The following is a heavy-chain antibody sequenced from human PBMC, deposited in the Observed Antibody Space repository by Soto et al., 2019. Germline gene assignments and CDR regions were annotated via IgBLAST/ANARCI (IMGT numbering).Heavy chain of an antibody. CDR2: IDPSDSYT. CDR3: ARHKASSSWYYYYYGMDV. CDR1: GYSFTTHW. D-gene: IGHD6-13*01. Sequence: PGESLKISCQGSGYSFTTHWITWVRQTPGKGLEWMGRIDPSDSYTNYSPSFQGHVTISADKSISTAYLQWSSLKASDTAMYYCARHKASSSWYYYYYGMDVWGQGATVTVSS. V-gene: IGHV5-10-1*01. J-gene: IGHJ6*02.